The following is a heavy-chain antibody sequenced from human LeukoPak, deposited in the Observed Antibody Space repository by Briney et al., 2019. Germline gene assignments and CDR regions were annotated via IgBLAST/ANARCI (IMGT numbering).Heavy chain of an antibody. D-gene: IGHD3-22*01. CDR3: ARATHLYDSSDYSYFDY. CDR1: GGSISSYY. Sequence: SETLSLTCTVSGGSISSYYWSWIRQPPGKGLEWIGYIYYSGSTNYNPSLKSRVTMSVDTSKNQFSLKLSSVTAADTAVYYCARATHLYDSSDYSYFDYWGQGTLVTVSS. CDR2: IYYSGST. V-gene: IGHV4-59*12. J-gene: IGHJ4*02.